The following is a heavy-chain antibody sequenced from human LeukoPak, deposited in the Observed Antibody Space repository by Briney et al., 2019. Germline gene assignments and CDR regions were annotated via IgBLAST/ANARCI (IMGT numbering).Heavy chain of an antibody. CDR3: TTHSSSSNSWYYYYGMDV. Sequence: PGGSLRLSCAASEFTVSSNYMNWVRQAPGKGLEWVGRIKSKTDGGTTDYAAPVKGRFTIPRDDSKNTLYLQMNSLKTEDTAVYYCTTHSSSSNSWYYYYGMDVWGQGTTVTVSS. V-gene: IGHV3-15*07. CDR1: EFTVSSNY. CDR2: IKSKTDGGTT. D-gene: IGHD6-6*01. J-gene: IGHJ6*02.